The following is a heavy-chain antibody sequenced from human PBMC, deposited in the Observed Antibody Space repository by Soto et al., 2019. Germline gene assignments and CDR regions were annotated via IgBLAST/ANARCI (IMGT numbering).Heavy chain of an antibody. V-gene: IGHV1-3*01. CDR1: GYTFSTSA. Sequence: ASVKVSCKASGYTFSTSAMNWVRQAPGQRLEWMGWINPANGNTKYSPKFRGRVTITRDTSASTAYMELSSLTSEDTAIYYCARDYYDFWSGYSSSNYGMDVWGQGTTVTVS. D-gene: IGHD3-3*01. J-gene: IGHJ6*02. CDR2: INPANGNT. CDR3: ARDYYDFWSGYSSSNYGMDV.